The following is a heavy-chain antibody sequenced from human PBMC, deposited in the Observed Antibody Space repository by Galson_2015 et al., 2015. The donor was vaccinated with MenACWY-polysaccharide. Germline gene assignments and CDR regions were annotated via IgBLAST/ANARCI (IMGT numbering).Heavy chain of an antibody. CDR3: AREASRIVFHAFDT. D-gene: IGHD6-13*01. J-gene: IGHJ3*02. CDR1: GIRFSGSG. Sequence: SLRLSCAASGIRFSGSGMHWVRQAPGKGLEWAAVIQYDGTSKVYADSVKGRFTVSRDNSKNRLYLEMNSLRAEDTAVYYCAREASRIVFHAFDTWGQGTMVTVPS. V-gene: IGHV3-33*01. CDR2: IQYDGTSK.